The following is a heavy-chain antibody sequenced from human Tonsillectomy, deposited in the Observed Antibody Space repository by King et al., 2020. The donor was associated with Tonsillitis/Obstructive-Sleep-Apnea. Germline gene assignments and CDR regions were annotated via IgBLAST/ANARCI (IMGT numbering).Heavy chain of an antibody. CDR2: IKSKIDGGTA. CDR3: TTDEVYPHDAFDV. J-gene: IGHJ3*01. CDR1: GFTFFNAW. V-gene: IGHV3-15*01. Sequence: VQLVESGGGLVKPGGSLRLSCAAPGFTFFNAWMTWVRQAPGKGLEWVGRIKSKIDGGTAHYAAPVQGRFTISRDDSKNTLYLQMNSLETEDTAMYYCTTDEVYPHDAFDVWGQGTVVTVSS. D-gene: IGHD1-14*01.